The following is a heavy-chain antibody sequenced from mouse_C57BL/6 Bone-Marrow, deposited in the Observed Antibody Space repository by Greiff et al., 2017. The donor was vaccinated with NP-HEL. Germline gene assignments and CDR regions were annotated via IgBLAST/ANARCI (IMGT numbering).Heavy chain of an antibody. CDR1: GFTFSSYA. D-gene: IGHD1-1*01. CDR2: LSDGGSYT. CDR3: AREGYYGSSSFAY. V-gene: IGHV5-4*01. J-gene: IGHJ3*01. Sequence: EVKLVESGGGLVKPGGSLKLSCAASGFTFSSYAMSWVRQTPEKRLEWVATLSDGGSYTYYPDNVKGRFTISRDNAKNNLYLQMSHLKSEDTAMYYCAREGYYGSSSFAYWGQGTLVTVSA.